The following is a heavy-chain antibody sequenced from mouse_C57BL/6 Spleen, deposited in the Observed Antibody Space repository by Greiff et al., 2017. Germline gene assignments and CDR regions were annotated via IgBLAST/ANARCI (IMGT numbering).Heavy chain of an antibody. CDR3: ARAYYYGCSYDYAMDY. J-gene: IGHJ4*01. V-gene: IGHV3-3*01. Sequence: EVQLQQSGPSLVRPSQTLSLTCTVTGFSINSDCYWIWIRQFPGNKLEYIGYTFYSGITYYNPSLESRTYITRDTSKNQFSLKLSSVTTEDTATYYCARAYYYGCSYDYAMDYGGQGTSVTVSS. CDR1: GFSINSDCY. CDR2: TFYSGIT. D-gene: IGHD1-1*01.